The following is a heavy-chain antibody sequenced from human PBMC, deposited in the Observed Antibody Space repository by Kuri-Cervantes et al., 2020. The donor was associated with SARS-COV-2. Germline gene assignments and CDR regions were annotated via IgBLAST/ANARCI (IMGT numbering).Heavy chain of an antibody. J-gene: IGHJ4*02. D-gene: IGHD6-13*01. V-gene: IGHV3-21*01. Sequence: GGSLRLSCAASGFTFSSYSMNWVRQAPGKGLEWVSSISSSSSYIYYADSVKGRFTISRDNAKNSLYLQMNSLRAEDTAVYYCARDHGIAAAGTSGGFDYWGQGTLVTVSS. CDR1: GFTFSSYS. CDR3: ARDHGIAAAGTSGGFDY. CDR2: ISSSSSYI.